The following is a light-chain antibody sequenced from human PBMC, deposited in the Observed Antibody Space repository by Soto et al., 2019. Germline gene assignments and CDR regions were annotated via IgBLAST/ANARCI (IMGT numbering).Light chain of an antibody. Sequence: SYELTQPPSVSVAPGQTATITCGGNNIGGKTVHWYQQKPGQAPVVVVDHDTDRPSGIPERFSGSNSGNAATLTISRVEAGDEADYYCQVWDSSTDLYVFGPGTKVTVL. CDR3: QVWDSSTDLYV. J-gene: IGLJ1*01. CDR2: HDT. V-gene: IGLV3-21*02. CDR1: NIGGKT.